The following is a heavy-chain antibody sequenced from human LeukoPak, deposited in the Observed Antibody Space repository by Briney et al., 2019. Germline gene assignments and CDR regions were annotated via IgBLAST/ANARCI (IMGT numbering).Heavy chain of an antibody. CDR2: INPSGGST. CDR1: GYTLTSYY. Sequence: VASVKVSCKASGYTLTSYYMHWVRQAPGQGLEWMGIINPSGGSTSYAQKFQGRVTMTRDMSTSTVYMELSSLRSEDTAVYYCARSGITGTTSDYWGQGTLVTVSS. V-gene: IGHV1-46*01. CDR3: ARSGITGTTSDY. J-gene: IGHJ4*02. D-gene: IGHD1-7*01.